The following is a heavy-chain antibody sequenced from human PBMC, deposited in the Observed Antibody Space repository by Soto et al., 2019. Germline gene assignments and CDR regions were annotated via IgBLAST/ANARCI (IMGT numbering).Heavy chain of an antibody. CDR1: GFTFSAYW. Sequence: PGGSLRLSCAASGFTFSAYWMSWVRQAPGKGLEWVANIKHDGREIYYMDSVKGRFTISRDNAKNSLYLQMNSLRAEDTAIYYCVSSEISYWGQGTLVTVSS. V-gene: IGHV3-7*05. CDR2: IKHDGREI. CDR3: VSSEISY. J-gene: IGHJ4*02.